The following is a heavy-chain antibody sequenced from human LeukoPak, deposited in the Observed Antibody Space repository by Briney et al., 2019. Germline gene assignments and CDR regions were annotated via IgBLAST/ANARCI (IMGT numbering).Heavy chain of an antibody. Sequence: ASVKVSCKTSGYMFTTYYPHWVRQAPGQGLEWMGWINPHSGGTNYAQKFQGRVTMTRDTSISTVYMEVSSLRSDDTAVYYRARGGTGYSSGWLRAFDIWGQGTMVTVSS. V-gene: IGHV1-2*02. CDR1: GYMFTTYY. CDR3: ARGGTGYSSGWLRAFDI. J-gene: IGHJ3*02. D-gene: IGHD6-19*01. CDR2: INPHSGGT.